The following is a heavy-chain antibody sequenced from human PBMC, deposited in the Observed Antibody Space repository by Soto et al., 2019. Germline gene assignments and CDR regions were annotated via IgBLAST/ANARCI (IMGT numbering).Heavy chain of an antibody. D-gene: IGHD1-26*01. Sequence: PSETLSLTCTVSGASVTEVVHYWTWIRQSPGKGLELIGYIYHSAKPCYNSFVKGKFSISIDTSKNQFLLAVHSVTAADSALYFCAREVTPLPTNVGWFYXWGPGILVTLSX. CDR1: GASVTEVVHY. CDR2: IYHSAKP. CDR3: AREVTPLPTNVGWFYX. V-gene: IGHV4-31*01. J-gene: IGHJ5*02.